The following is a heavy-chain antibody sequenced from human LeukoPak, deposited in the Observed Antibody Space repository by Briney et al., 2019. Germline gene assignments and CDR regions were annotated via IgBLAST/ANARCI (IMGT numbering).Heavy chain of an antibody. Sequence: SETLSLTCAVYGWSFNDHYWNWIRQPPGKGLEWIGEINARGDTNFNPSLKSRVTISVDSSKNQFSLTLRSMIAADTAVYYCARGQVPAARGYNWFDPWGQGTLVTVSS. D-gene: IGHD2-2*01. CDR1: GWSFNDHY. CDR2: INARGDT. CDR3: ARGQVPAARGYNWFDP. J-gene: IGHJ5*02. V-gene: IGHV4-34*01.